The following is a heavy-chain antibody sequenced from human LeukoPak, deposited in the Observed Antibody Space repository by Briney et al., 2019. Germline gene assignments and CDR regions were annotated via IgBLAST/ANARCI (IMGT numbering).Heavy chain of an antibody. J-gene: IGHJ4*02. V-gene: IGHV3-7*01. D-gene: IGHD4-17*01. Sequence: GGSLRLACEASGFTFSSYWMGWVRQAPGKGLEWVANIKEDGSDKYYVGPVKGRFNISRDNVKNSVFLQMDSLRVEDTAVYYCTRDADDHGDSFDYWGQGTQVTVSS. CDR3: TRDADDHGDSFDY. CDR1: GFTFSSYW. CDR2: IKEDGSDK.